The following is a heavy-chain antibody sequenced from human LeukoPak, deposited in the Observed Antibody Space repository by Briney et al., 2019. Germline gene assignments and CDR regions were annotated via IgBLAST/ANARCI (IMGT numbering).Heavy chain of an antibody. J-gene: IGHJ4*02. CDR1: GGTFSSYA. CDR3: ARDPSDIAAAGPGIPNLDY. V-gene: IGHV1-69*04. D-gene: IGHD6-13*01. CDR2: IIPILGIA. Sequence: SVKVSCKASGGTFSSYAISWVRQAPGQGLEWMGWIIPILGIANYAQKFQGRVTITADKSTSTAYMELSSLRSEDTAVYYCARDPSDIAAAGPGIPNLDYWGQGTLVTVSS.